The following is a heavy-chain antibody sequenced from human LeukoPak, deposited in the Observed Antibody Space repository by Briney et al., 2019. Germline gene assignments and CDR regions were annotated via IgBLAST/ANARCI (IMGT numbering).Heavy chain of an antibody. J-gene: IGHJ4*02. CDR3: AKGTYDSSGYYPYFDY. CDR2: ISWNSGSI. V-gene: IGHV3-9*01. CDR1: GFTFDDYA. Sequence: GGSLRLSCAASGFTFDDYAMHWVRQAPGKGLEWDSGISWNSGSIGYADSVKGRFTISRDNAKNSLYLQMNSLRAEDTALYYCAKGTYDSSGYYPYFDYWGQGTLVTVSS. D-gene: IGHD3-22*01.